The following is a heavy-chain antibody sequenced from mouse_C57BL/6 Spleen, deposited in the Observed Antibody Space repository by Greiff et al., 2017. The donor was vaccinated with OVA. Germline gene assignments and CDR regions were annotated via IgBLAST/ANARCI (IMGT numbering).Heavy chain of an antibody. D-gene: IGHD4-1*01. J-gene: IGHJ4*01. V-gene: IGHV1-61*01. CDR3: GTGTYAMDY. Sequence: QVQLKESGAELVRPGSSVKLSCKASGYTFTSYWMDWVKQRPGQGLEWIGNIYPSDSETHYNQKFKDKATLTVDKSSSTAYMQLSSLTSEDSAVYYCGTGTYAMDYWGQGTSVTVSS. CDR1: GYTFTSYW. CDR2: IYPSDSET.